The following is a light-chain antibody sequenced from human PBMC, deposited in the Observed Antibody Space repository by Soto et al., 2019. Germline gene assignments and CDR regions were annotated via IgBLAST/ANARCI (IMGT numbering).Light chain of an antibody. V-gene: IGKV1D-13*01. CDR2: DAS. Sequence: AIQLTQSPSSLSASVGDSVTITCQASQGISSALAWYQQTPGRAPKLLIYDASTLASGVPSRFRGSSPGTDFTLTARSLQPDDFATCYCQHFDDYPFSFGPGTKVDI. CDR1: QGISSA. CDR3: QHFDDYPFS. J-gene: IGKJ3*01.